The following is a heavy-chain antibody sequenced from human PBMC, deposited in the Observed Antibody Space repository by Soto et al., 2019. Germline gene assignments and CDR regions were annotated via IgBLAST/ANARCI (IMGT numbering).Heavy chain of an antibody. CDR2: ISSSSRYT. Sequence: QVQLVESGGGLVKPGGYLRLSCAASGFTFSDYYMSWIRKAPGKGLEGVSYISSSSRYTNYADSVRGRFTISRDNAKNSLDMQMSILRADGTAVYYFAITWELGWRFDCWGPGNLVTVSS. D-gene: IGHD3-10*01. CDR1: GFTFSDYY. V-gene: IGHV3-11*06. J-gene: IGHJ4*02. CDR3: AITWELGWRFDC.